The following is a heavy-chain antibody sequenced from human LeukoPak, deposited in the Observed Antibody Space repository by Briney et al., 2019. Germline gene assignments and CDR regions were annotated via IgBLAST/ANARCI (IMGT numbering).Heavy chain of an antibody. CDR1: GGSISSGSYY. D-gene: IGHD4-17*01. CDR3: ARDGGADASDI. CDR2: IYYSGST. Sequence: SETLSLTCTVSGGSISSGSYYWSWIRQHPGKGLAWIGYIYYSGSTYYNPSLKSRLTISLDTSKNQFSLKLSSVTAADTAVYYCARDGGADASDIWGQGTMVTVSS. J-gene: IGHJ3*02. V-gene: IGHV4-31*03.